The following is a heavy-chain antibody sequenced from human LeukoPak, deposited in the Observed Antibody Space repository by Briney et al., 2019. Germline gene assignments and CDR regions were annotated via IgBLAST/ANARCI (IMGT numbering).Heavy chain of an antibody. CDR3: ARGPSVLWAIGEGAFDI. Sequence: GGSPKISCKGSGYSFTSYWIGWVRQMPGKGLEWMGIIYPGDSDTRYSPSFQGQVTISADKSISTAYLQGSSLKASDTAMYYCARGPSVLWAIGEGAFDIWGQGTMVTVSS. CDR1: GYSFTSYW. CDR2: IYPGDSDT. J-gene: IGHJ3*02. V-gene: IGHV5-51*01. D-gene: IGHD2-21*01.